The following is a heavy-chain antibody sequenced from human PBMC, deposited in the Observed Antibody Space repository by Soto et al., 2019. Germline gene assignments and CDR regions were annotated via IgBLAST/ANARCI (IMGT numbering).Heavy chain of an antibody. Sequence: PSETLSLTCTVSGGSVISGSYYWSWIRQPPGKGLEWIGYIYSSGSTSYNPSLKSRVTISVDTSKNQFSLKLSSVTAADTAVYYCARDGDGYKYWGQGTLVSVSS. CDR1: GGSVISGSYY. CDR3: ARDGDGYKY. V-gene: IGHV4-61*01. CDR2: IYSSGST. J-gene: IGHJ4*02. D-gene: IGHD5-12*01.